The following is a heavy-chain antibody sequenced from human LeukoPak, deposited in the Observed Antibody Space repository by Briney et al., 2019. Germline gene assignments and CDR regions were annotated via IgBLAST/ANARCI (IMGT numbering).Heavy chain of an antibody. V-gene: IGHV1-69*04. J-gene: IGHJ6*02. CDR1: GGTFSSYA. CDR3: ARDPYNWNDGHSGYYGMDV. CDR2: IIPILGIA. D-gene: IGHD1-1*01. Sequence: ASVKVSCTASGGTFSSYAISWVRQAPGQGLEWMGRIIPILGIANYAQKFQGRVTITADKSTSTAYMELSSLRSEDTAVYYCARDPYNWNDGHSGYYGMDVWGQGTTVTVSS.